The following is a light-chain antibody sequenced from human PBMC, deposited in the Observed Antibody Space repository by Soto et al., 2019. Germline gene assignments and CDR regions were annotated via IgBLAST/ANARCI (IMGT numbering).Light chain of an antibody. J-gene: IGKJ1*01. CDR1: QSGSNN. CDR3: QRYHNAGST. V-gene: IGKV3-15*01. Sequence: IVMTQSPATLSVFTGGRASLSCRASQSGSNNLAWYQKKPGQAPRLLIYGASTRAAGISVRFSGSGSGTEFTLIISSLQSDDSAVYYCQRYHNAGSTFGQGTKVEI. CDR2: GAS.